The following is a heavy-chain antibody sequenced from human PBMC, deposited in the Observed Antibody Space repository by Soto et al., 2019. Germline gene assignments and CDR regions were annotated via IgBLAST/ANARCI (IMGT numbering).Heavy chain of an antibody. Sequence: GGSLRLSCAASGFTVSSNYMSWVRQAPGKGLEWVSVIYSGGSTYYADSVKGRFTISRDNSKNTLYLQMNSLRAEDTAVYYCAKGPVDTAMVRPFDYWGQGTLVTVAS. CDR3: AKGPVDTAMVRPFDY. CDR1: GFTVSSNY. CDR2: IYSGGST. J-gene: IGHJ4*02. D-gene: IGHD5-18*01. V-gene: IGHV3-66*01.